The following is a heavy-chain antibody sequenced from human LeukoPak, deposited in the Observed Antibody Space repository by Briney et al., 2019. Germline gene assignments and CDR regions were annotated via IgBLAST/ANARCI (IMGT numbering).Heavy chain of an antibody. Sequence: GASVKVSCKASGYAFISYGISWVRQAPGQGLEWMGWISSYNDQTNHARKFEGRVTMTTDATTTTAYMELRNLKSDDTAVYFCTRGRADIAVGGTWGQGTLVIVSA. CDR2: ISSYNDQT. J-gene: IGHJ4*02. D-gene: IGHD6-19*01. V-gene: IGHV1-18*01. CDR1: GYAFISYG. CDR3: TRGRADIAVGGT.